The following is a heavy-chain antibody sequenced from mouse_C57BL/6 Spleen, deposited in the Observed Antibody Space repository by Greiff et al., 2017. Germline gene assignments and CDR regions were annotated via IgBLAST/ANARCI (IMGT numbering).Heavy chain of an antibody. D-gene: IGHD1-1*01. Sequence: EVQLQQSGPELVKPGASVKMSCKASGYTFTDYYMHWVKQSHGKSLEWIGYINPNNGGTSYNQKFKGKDTLTVNKSSSTAYMELRSLTSEDSAVYYCGRGGYSSFLAYWGQGTLVTVSA. CDR1: GYTFTDYY. J-gene: IGHJ3*01. CDR2: INPNNGGT. CDR3: GRGGYSSFLAY. V-gene: IGHV1-22*01.